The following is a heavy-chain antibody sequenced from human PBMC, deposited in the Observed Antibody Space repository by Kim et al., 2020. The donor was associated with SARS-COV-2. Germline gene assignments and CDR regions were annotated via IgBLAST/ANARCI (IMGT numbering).Heavy chain of an antibody. Sequence: SETLSLTCTVSGGSISSSSYYWGWIRQPPGKGLEWIGSIYYSGSTYYNPSLKSRVTISVDTSKNQFSLKLSSVTAADTAVYYCARLQLARDYYYYGMYVWGQGTTVTVSS. D-gene: IGHD5-18*01. V-gene: IGHV4-39*01. CDR2: IYYSGST. J-gene: IGHJ6*02. CDR3: ARLQLARDYYYYGMYV. CDR1: GGSISSSSYY.